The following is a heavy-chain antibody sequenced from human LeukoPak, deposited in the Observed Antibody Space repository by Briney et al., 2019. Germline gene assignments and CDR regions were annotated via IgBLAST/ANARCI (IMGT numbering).Heavy chain of an antibody. J-gene: IGHJ6*02. D-gene: IGHD3-10*01. CDR1: GGSISSYY. CDR3: ARSDYYGSGRGSFDV. CDR2: IYYSGST. Sequence: SETLSLTCTVSGGSISSYYWSWIRQPPGKGLEWIGYIYYSGSTNYNPSLKSRVTISVDTSKNQFSLKLSSVTAADTAVYYCARSDYYGSGRGSFDVWGQGATVSVSS. V-gene: IGHV4-59*01.